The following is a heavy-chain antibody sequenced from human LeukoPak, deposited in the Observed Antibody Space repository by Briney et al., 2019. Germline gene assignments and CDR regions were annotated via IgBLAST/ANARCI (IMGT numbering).Heavy chain of an antibody. V-gene: IGHV1-46*01. D-gene: IGHD4-11*01. CDR2: INPSAGST. J-gene: IGHJ6*02. CDR3: ARDDTVTTSYYYSGMDV. Sequence: ASVKVSCKASGYTFSTYYMHWVRQAPGQGLEWMGIINPSAGSTSYAQRFQGRVTMTRDTSTSTVYVELSSLRSDDTAVYYCARDDTVTTSYYYSGMDVWGQGTTVTASS. CDR1: GYTFSTYY.